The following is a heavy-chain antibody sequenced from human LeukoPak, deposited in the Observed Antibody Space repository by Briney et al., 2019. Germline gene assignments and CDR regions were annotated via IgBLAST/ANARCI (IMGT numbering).Heavy chain of an antibody. V-gene: IGHV3-53*01. CDR2: IYSGGST. D-gene: IGHD4/OR15-4a*01. Sequence: PGGSLRLSCAASGFTVSSNYMSWVRQAPGKGLEWVSVIYSGGSTYYADSVKGRFTISRDNSKNTLYLQMNSLRAEDTAVYYCARATPDYVSVDIWGQGTMVTVSS. CDR3: ARATPDYVSVDI. J-gene: IGHJ3*02. CDR1: GFTVSSNY.